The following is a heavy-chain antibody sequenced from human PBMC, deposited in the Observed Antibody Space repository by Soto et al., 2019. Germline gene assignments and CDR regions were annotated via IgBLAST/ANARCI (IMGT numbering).Heavy chain of an antibody. V-gene: IGHV1-3*01. CDR2: INGNNGNT. Sequence: GASVKVSCKASGYSFTGYAMQWVRRAPGQGLEWMGWINGNNGNTKYSQQFQGRVIITRDTSASTAYMEVRSLRSEDTAVYYCARDDQFLEGLLTSYFDHWGQGTLVTVSS. J-gene: IGHJ4*02. CDR1: GYSFTGYA. D-gene: IGHD3-3*01. CDR3: ARDDQFLEGLLTSYFDH.